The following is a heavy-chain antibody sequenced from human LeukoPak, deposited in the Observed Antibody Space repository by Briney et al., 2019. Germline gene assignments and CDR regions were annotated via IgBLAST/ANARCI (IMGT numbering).Heavy chain of an antibody. D-gene: IGHD3-9*01. CDR3: ATRHVIRYFSD. CDR2: INHSGST. Sequence: SETLSLTCAVYGGSFSGYYWSWIRQPPGKGLEWIGEINHSGSTNYNPSLKSRVTISVDTSKNQFSLKLSSVTAADTAVYYFATRHVIRYFSDWGQGTLVTVSS. J-gene: IGHJ4*02. CDR1: GGSFSGYY. V-gene: IGHV4-34*01.